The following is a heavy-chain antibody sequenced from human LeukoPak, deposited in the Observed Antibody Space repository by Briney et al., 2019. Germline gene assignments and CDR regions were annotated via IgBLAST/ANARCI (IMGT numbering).Heavy chain of an antibody. CDR3: ARGAGGYCSSTSCSPYYYGMDV. D-gene: IGHD2-2*03. J-gene: IGHJ6*02. CDR1: GGSISNYY. V-gene: IGHV4-34*01. Sequence: SETLSLTCTVSGGSISNYYWSWIRQPPGKGLEWIGEINHSGSTNYNPSLKSRVTISVDTSKNQFSLKLSSVTAADTAVYYCARGAGGYCSSTSCSPYYYGMDVWGQGTTVTVSS. CDR2: INHSGST.